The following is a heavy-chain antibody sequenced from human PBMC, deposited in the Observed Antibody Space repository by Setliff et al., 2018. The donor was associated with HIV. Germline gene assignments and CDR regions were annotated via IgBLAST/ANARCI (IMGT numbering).Heavy chain of an antibody. CDR2: IYYSGST. CDR1: GGSISNSSYY. J-gene: IGHJ4*02. D-gene: IGHD5-12*01. V-gene: IGHV4-39*07. Sequence: KSSETLSLTCTVSGGSISNSSYYWGWIRQPPGKGLEWIGSIYYSGSTYYNPSLKSRVTISVDTSKNQFSLKLSSVTAADSAVYYCARIVATITCYDYWGQGTLVPSPQ. CDR3: ARIVATITCYDY.